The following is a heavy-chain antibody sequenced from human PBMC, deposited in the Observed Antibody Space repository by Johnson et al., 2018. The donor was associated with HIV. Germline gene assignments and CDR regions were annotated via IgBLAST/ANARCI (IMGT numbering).Heavy chain of an antibody. CDR2: IYSGGKT. CDR1: GFTFSSYA. CDR3: VSSGCQRCAFDI. D-gene: IGHD6-19*01. Sequence: QVQLVESGGGVVQPGRSLRLSCAASGFTFSSYAVHWVRQAPGKGLEWVSVIYSGGKTYYADSVTGRFTISRDNSKNTLYLQMNSLKAEDTAVYYCVSSGCQRCAFDIWGQGTMVTVSS. V-gene: IGHV3-NL1*01. J-gene: IGHJ3*02.